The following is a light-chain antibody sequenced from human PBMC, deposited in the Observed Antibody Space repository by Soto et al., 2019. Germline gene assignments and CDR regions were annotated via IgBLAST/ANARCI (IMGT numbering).Light chain of an antibody. J-gene: IGKJ5*01. Sequence: EIVLTQSPGTLSLSPGERATLSCRASQSVSSYLAWYQQKPGQAPRLLIYDASSRATGIPERFSGSGSGTDFTLTITRLEPEDFAVYFCQQYDVSPITFGLGTRLEIK. CDR3: QQYDVSPIT. CDR2: DAS. V-gene: IGKV3-20*01. CDR1: QSVSSY.